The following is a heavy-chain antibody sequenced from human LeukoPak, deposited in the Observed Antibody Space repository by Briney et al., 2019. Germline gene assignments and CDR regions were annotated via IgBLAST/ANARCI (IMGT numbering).Heavy chain of an antibody. Sequence: ASVKVSCKASGYTFTSYDINWVRQATGQGLEWMGWMNPNSGNTGYAQKFQGRVTMTRNTSISTAYMELSSLRSEDTAVYYCARGSFYGEGVDYWGQGTLVTVPS. J-gene: IGHJ4*02. V-gene: IGHV1-8*01. CDR3: ARGSFYGEGVDY. CDR2: MNPNSGNT. D-gene: IGHD4-17*01. CDR1: GYTFTSYD.